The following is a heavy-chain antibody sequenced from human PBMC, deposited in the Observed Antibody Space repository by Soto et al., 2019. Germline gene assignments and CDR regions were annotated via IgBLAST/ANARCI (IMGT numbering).Heavy chain of an antibody. J-gene: IGHJ4*02. CDR1: GFAFRSYA. V-gene: IGHV3-30*14. Sequence: QVQLVESGGGVVQPGRSLRLSCEASGFAFRSYAVHWVRQAPGKGLDWVALISYDGSNVYYADSVKGRFTISRDNSKNTLYHQMNSLRAEDTAVYYCASRRGFGTYYFAYWGQGTLVTVSS. CDR2: ISYDGSNV. D-gene: IGHD1-7*01. CDR3: ASRRGFGTYYFAY.